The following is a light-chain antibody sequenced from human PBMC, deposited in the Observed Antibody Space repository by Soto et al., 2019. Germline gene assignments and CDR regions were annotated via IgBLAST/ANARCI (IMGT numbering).Light chain of an antibody. Sequence: DIQMTQSPSSLSASVGDRVTITCRAGQASNIYLAWYQQKPGKVPQLLISAASTLQSGVPSRFSGSGAGTDFTLTISSLQPEDVATYYCQKYDGAPLSCGGGTKGEIK. CDR2: AAS. CDR1: QASNIY. J-gene: IGKJ4*01. V-gene: IGKV1-27*01. CDR3: QKYDGAPLS.